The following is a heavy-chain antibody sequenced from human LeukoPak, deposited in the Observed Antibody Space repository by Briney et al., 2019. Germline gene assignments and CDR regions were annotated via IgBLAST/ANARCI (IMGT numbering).Heavy chain of an antibody. Sequence: PSETLSLTCTVSGGSISSSSYYWGWIRQPPGKGLEWIGSIYYSGSTYYNPSLKSRVTISVDTSKNQFSLELSSVTAADTAVYYCARDLGPASGFDYWGQGTLVTVSS. D-gene: IGHD2-2*01. CDR1: GGSISSSSYY. CDR3: ARDLGPASGFDY. J-gene: IGHJ4*02. V-gene: IGHV4-39*07. CDR2: IYYSGST.